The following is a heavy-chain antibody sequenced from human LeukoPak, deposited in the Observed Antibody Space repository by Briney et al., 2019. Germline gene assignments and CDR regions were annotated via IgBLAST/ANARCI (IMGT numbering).Heavy chain of an antibody. CDR1: GGSISSSSYY. CDR2: IYYSGST. V-gene: IGHV4-39*07. Sequence: SETLSLTCTVSGGSISSSSYYWGWIRQPPGKGLEWIGSIYYSGSTYYNPSLKSRVTTSVDTSKNQFSLKLSSVTATDTAVYYCARETYSYGYSYYYYYMDVWGKGTTVTISS. D-gene: IGHD5-18*01. J-gene: IGHJ6*03. CDR3: ARETYSYGYSYYYYYMDV.